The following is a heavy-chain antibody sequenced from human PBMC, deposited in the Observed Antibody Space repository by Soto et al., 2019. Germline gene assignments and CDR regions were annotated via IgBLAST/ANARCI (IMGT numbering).Heavy chain of an antibody. V-gene: IGHV4-59*01. CDR3: ARRCSSSDDGFDP. J-gene: IGHJ5*02. D-gene: IGHD6-6*01. CDR2: IYYSGST. Sequence: QVQLQESGPGLVKPSETLSLTCTVSGGSISSYYWSWIRQPPGKGLEWIGYIYYSGSTNYNPSLKSRVTISVDTSKNQFSLKLSSVTAADTAVYYCARRCSSSDDGFDPWGQGTLVTVSS. CDR1: GGSISSYY.